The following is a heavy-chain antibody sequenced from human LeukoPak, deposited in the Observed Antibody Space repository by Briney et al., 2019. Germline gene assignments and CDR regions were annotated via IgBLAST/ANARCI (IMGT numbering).Heavy chain of an antibody. CDR1: GFTFSSYA. J-gene: IGHJ4*02. V-gene: IGHV3-30*01. Sequence: GGSLRLSCAASGFTFSSYAMHWVRQAPGKGLEWVAVISYDGSNKYYADSVKGRFTLSRDNSKNTLYLQMNSLRAEDTAVYYCARGGGVVVPAAKVDYWGRGTLVIVSS. CDR3: ARGGGVVVPAAKVDY. CDR2: ISYDGSNK. D-gene: IGHD2-2*01.